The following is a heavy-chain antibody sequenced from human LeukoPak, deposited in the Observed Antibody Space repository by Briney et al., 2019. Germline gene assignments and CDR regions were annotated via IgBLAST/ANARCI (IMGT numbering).Heavy chain of an antibody. CDR2: IYHSGST. Sequence: PSETLSLTCAVYGGSFSGYYWSWIRQPPGKGLEWIGSIYHSGSTYYNPSLKSRVTISVDTSKNQFSLKLSSVTAADTAVYYCARAEYYYDSSGYYLRSMKFDYWGQGTLVTVSS. CDR1: GGSFSGYY. V-gene: IGHV4-34*01. J-gene: IGHJ4*02. D-gene: IGHD3-22*01. CDR3: ARAEYYYDSSGYYLRSMKFDY.